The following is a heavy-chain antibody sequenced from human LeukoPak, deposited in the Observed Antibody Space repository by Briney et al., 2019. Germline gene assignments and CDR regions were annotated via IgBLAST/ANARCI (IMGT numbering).Heavy chain of an antibody. CDR1: GFTFNNYA. D-gene: IGHD3-16*01. J-gene: IGHJ6*03. Sequence: PGGSLRLSCAASGFTFNNYAMSWFRKAPGKGLDWVSSISGGGDTSYYADSVRGRFTISRDTSKNMLFLQMDSLRAEDTAIYYCAKNAGDGGYYYYMDVWGKGTTVTVSS. CDR3: AKNAGDGGYYYYMDV. V-gene: IGHV3-23*01. CDR2: ISGGGDTS.